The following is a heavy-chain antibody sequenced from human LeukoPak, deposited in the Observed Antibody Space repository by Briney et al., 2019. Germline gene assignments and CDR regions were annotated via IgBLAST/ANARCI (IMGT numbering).Heavy chain of an antibody. D-gene: IGHD5-18*01. CDR2: INPNRGSR. J-gene: IGHJ4*02. Sequence: GASVKVSCKAFGYTFTGYYIHWVRQAPGHGLEWMGWINPNRGSRSYAQKFQGRVTMTRDTSISTEYMELSSVKSDDTAVSYGARGDGYSYGYLGYWGQGTLVTVSS. V-gene: IGHV1-2*02. CDR1: GYTFTGYY. CDR3: ARGDGYSYGYLGY.